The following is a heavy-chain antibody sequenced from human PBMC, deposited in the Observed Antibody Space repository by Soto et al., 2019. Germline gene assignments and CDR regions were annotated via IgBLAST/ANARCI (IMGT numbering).Heavy chain of an antibody. CDR3: VRGALLGEAPVGAFDM. J-gene: IGHJ3*02. V-gene: IGHV4-59*01. CDR2: IYYSGST. CDR1: GGSISSYY. Sequence: SETLSLTCTVSGGSISSYYWSWIRQPPGKGLEWIGYIYYSGSTNYNPSLKSRVTISVDTSKNQFSLKLSSVTAADTAVYYCVRGALLGEAPVGAFDMWGQGTMATASS. D-gene: IGHD3-16*01.